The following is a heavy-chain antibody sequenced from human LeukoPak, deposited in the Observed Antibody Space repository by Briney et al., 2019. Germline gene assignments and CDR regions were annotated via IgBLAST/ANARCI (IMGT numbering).Heavy chain of an antibody. Sequence: PGGSLRLSCTASGFTFTNDFMTWVRQAPGEGLEWVANMKVDGSDIHYVGSVKGRFTISSDNARNSLYLQMNSLRAEDTAVYYCARVARRFGTSCQTCFDYWGQGTLVTVSS. J-gene: IGHJ4*02. D-gene: IGHD2-2*01. CDR3: ARVARRFGTSCQTCFDY. CDR2: MKVDGSDI. V-gene: IGHV3-7*01. CDR1: GFTFTNDF.